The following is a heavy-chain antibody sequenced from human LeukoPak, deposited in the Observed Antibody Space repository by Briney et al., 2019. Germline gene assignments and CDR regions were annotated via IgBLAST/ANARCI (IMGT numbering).Heavy chain of an antibody. CDR1: GFTFSSYE. CDR3: ARDLAMTTVTTELVY. D-gene: IGHD4-17*01. Sequence: PGGSLGLSCAASGFTFSSYEMNWVRQAPGKGLEWVSYISSSGSTIYYADSVKGRFTISRDNAKNSLYLQMNSLRAEDTAVYYCARDLAMTTVTTELVYWGQGALVTVSS. J-gene: IGHJ4*02. V-gene: IGHV3-48*03. CDR2: ISSSGSTI.